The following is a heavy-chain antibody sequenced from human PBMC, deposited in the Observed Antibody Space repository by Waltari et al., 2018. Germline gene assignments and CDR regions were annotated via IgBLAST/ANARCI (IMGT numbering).Heavy chain of an antibody. CDR1: GYTVTDYY. Sequence: EVQLVQSGAEVKKPGATVTISCTASGYTVTDYYMHWVQQAPGKGLEWMGRVDPEDGETIYAEKFQGRVTITADTSTDTAYMELSSLRSEDTAVYYCATVGILDAFDIWGQGTMVTVSS. J-gene: IGHJ3*02. D-gene: IGHD7-27*01. V-gene: IGHV1-69-2*01. CDR3: ATVGILDAFDI. CDR2: VDPEDGET.